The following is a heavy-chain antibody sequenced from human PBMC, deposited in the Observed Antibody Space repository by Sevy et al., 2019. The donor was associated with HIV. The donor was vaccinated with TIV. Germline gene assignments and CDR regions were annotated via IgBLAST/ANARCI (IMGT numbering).Heavy chain of an antibody. D-gene: IGHD3-22*01. V-gene: IGHV3-9*01. J-gene: IGHJ6*02. CDR2: ISWNSGSI. CDR1: GFTFDDYA. Sequence: GGSLRLSCAASGFTFDDYAMHWVRQAPGKGLEWVSGISWNSGSICYADSVKGRFTISRDNAKNSLYLQMNSLRAEDTALYYCAKDIRGGDSSGYYPHHYYYYGMDVWGQGTTVTVSS. CDR3: AKDIRGGDSSGYYPHHYYYYGMDV.